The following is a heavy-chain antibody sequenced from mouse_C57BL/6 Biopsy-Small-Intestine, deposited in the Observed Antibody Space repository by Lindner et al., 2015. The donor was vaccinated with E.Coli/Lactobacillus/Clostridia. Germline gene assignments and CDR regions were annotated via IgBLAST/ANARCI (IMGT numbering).Heavy chain of an antibody. V-gene: IGHV1-19*01. D-gene: IGHD2-5*01. CDR3: ARGAYYSNPYWYFDV. CDR1: GYTFTDYY. J-gene: IGHJ1*03. CDR2: INPYNGGT. Sequence: VQLQESGPVLVKPGASVKMSCKASGYTFTDYYMNWVKQSHGKSLEWIGVINPYNGGTSYNQKFKGKATFTVDKSSSTAYMELNSLTSEDSAVYYCARGAYYSNPYWYFDVWGTGTTVTVSS.